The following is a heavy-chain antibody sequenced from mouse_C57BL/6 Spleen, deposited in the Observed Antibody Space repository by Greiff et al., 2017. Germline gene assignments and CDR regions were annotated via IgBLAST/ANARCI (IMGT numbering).Heavy chain of an antibody. D-gene: IGHD1-1*01. CDR2: IDPETGGT. CDR3: TRWYYCGSSLAWFAY. Sequence: QVQLKQSGAELVRPGASVTLSCKASGYTFTDYEMHWVKQTPVHGLEWIGAIDPETGGTAYNQKFKGKAILTADKSSSTAYMELRSLTSEDSAVYYCTRWYYCGSSLAWFAYWGQGTLVTGSA. J-gene: IGHJ3*01. V-gene: IGHV1-15*01. CDR1: GYTFTDYE.